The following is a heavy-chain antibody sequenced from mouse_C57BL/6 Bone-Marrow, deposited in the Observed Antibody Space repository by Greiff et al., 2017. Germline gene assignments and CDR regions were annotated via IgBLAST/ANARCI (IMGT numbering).Heavy chain of an antibody. Sequence: VQLQQSGAELVRPGASVKLSCTASGFNIKDDYMHWVKQRPEQGLEWIGWIDPENGDTEYASKFQGKATITADKSSNTAYLQLSSLTSEDTAVYYCTTCYGSSYWYFDVWGTGTTVTVSS. J-gene: IGHJ1*03. CDR2: IDPENGDT. CDR1: GFNIKDDY. D-gene: IGHD1-1*01. V-gene: IGHV14-4*01. CDR3: TTCYGSSYWYFDV.